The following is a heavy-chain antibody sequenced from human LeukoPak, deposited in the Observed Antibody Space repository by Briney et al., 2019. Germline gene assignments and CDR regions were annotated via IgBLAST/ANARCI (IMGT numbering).Heavy chain of an antibody. D-gene: IGHD1-1*01. CDR3: ARDPEYNYYYYGMDV. J-gene: IGHJ6*02. V-gene: IGHV1-18*01. CDR2: ISAYNGNT. CDR1: GYTFTSYG. Sequence: ASVKVSCKASGYTFTSYGISWVRQAPGQGLEWMGWISAYNGNTNYAQKLQGRVTMTTDTSTSTAYMELRSLRSDDTAVYYCARDPEYNYYYYGMDVWGQGTTVTVSS.